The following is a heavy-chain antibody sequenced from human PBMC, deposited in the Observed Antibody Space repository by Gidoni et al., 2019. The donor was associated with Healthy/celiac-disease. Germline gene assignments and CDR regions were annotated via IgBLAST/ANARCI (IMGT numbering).Heavy chain of an antibody. D-gene: IGHD3-16*01. CDR3: ARHFMITFGGVSPGHFDY. Sequence: EVQLVESGGGLVKPGGSLRLSCAASGFTFSSYSMNWVRQAPGKGLEWVSSISSSSSYIYYADSVKGRFTISRDNAKNSLYLQMNSLRAEDTAVYYCARHFMITFGGVSPGHFDYWGQGTLVTVSS. CDR2: ISSSSSYI. V-gene: IGHV3-21*01. J-gene: IGHJ4*02. CDR1: GFTFSSYS.